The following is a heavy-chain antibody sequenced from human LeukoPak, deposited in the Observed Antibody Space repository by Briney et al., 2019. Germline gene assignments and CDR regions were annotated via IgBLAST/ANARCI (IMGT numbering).Heavy chain of an antibody. CDR1: GYTFTSYG. CDR3: ARAGLIYYYDSSGYYLIDY. Sequence: ASVKVSCKASGYTFTSYGISWGRQAPGQGLEWMGWISAYNGNTNYAQKLQGRVTMTTDTSTSTAYMELRSLRSDDTAVYYCARAGLIYYYDSSGYYLIDYWGQGTLVTVSS. V-gene: IGHV1-18*01. CDR2: ISAYNGNT. D-gene: IGHD3-22*01. J-gene: IGHJ4*02.